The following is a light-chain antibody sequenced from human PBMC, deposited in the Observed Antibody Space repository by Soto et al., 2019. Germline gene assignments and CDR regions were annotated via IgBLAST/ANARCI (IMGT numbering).Light chain of an antibody. CDR2: GAS. CDR1: QSVSSN. Sequence: EIVMTQSQATLSVSPGERATLSCRASQSVSSNLAWYQQKPGQAPRLLIYGASTRATGIPARFSGSGSGTEFTLTISSRQSEDFAVYYCQQYNNWPQTFGQGTKVEIK. CDR3: QQYNNWPQT. V-gene: IGKV3-15*01. J-gene: IGKJ1*01.